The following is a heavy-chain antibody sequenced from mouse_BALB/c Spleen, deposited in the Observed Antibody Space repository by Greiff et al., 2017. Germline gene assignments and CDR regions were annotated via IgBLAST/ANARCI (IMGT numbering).Heavy chain of an antibody. D-gene: IGHD3-2*01. CDR1: GYTFTSYY. J-gene: IGHJ3*01. V-gene: IGHV1S56*01. CDR3: ARGGQLGEAY. Sequence: VQLQQSGPELVKPGASVRISCKASGYTFTSYYIHWVKQRPGQGLEWIGWIYPGNVNTKYNEKFKGKATLTADKSSSTAYMQLSSLTSEDSAVYFCARGGQLGEAYWGQGTLVTVSA. CDR2: IYPGNVNT.